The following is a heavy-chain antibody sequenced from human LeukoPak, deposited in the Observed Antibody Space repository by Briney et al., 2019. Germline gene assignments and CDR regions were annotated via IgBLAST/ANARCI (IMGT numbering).Heavy chain of an antibody. V-gene: IGHV3-53*01. D-gene: IGHD5-18*01. CDR2: ISGGST. Sequence: GGSLRLSCAVSGFTVSSNYMSWVRQAPGKGLEWVSSISGGSTYYADSVKGRFTISRDNSKNTLYLQMNSLRAEDTAVYYCAKGGYNYGYVDYWGQGTLVTVSS. J-gene: IGHJ4*02. CDR3: AKGGYNYGYVDY. CDR1: GFTVSSNY.